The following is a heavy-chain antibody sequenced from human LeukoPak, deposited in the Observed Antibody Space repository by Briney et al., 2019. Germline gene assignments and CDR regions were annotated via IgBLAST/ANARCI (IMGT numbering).Heavy chain of an antibody. J-gene: IGHJ5*02. CDR2: INPNSGGT. V-gene: IGHV1-2*02. D-gene: IGHD2-15*01. Sequence: SVKVSCKASGYTFTGYYMHWVRQAPGQGLEWMGWINPNSGGTNYAQKFQGRVTMTRDTSIRTAYMELRSLTSDDTAVYYCARAGAVVDNWFDPWGQGTLVTVSS. CDR1: GYTFTGYY. CDR3: ARAGAVVDNWFDP.